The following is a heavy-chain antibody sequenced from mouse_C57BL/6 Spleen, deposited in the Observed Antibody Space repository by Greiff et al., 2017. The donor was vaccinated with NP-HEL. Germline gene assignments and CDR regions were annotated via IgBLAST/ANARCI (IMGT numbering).Heavy chain of an antibody. CDR1: GYTFTSYW. J-gene: IGHJ2*01. D-gene: IGHD2-14*01. Sequence: QVQLKQPGAELVRPGSSVKLSCKASGYTFTSYWMHWVKQRPIQGLEWIGNIDPSDSETHYNQKFKDKATLTVDKSSSTAYMQLSSLTSEDSAVYYCARRYVDYFDYWGQGTTLTVSS. V-gene: IGHV1-52*01. CDR2: IDPSDSET. CDR3: ARRYVDYFDY.